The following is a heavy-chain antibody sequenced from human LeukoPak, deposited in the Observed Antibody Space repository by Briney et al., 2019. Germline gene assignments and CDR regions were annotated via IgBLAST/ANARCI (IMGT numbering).Heavy chain of an antibody. CDR2: ISYDGSNK. V-gene: IGHV3-30*18. J-gene: IGHJ4*02. D-gene: IGHD6-19*01. CDR3: AKAVDSSGWFNYFDY. Sequence: GGSLRLSCAASGFTFSSYGMHWVRQTPGKGLEWVAVISYDGSNKYYADSVKGRFTISRDNSKNTLYLQMNSLRAEDTAVYYCAKAVDSSGWFNYFDYWGQGTLVTVSS. CDR1: GFTFSSYG.